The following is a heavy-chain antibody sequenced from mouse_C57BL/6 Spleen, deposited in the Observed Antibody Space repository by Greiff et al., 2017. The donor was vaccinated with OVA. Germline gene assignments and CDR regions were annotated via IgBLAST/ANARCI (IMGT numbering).Heavy chain of an antibody. V-gene: IGHV1-82*01. CDR2: IYPGDGAT. J-gene: IGHJ2*01. D-gene: IGHD1-1*01. CDR1: GYAFSSSW. CDR3: AREGLYYYGSSYGYFDY. Sequence: VQLVESGPELVKPGASVKISCKASGYAFSSSWMNWVKQRPGTGLEWIGRIYPGDGATNYNGKFKGKATLTADKSSSTAYMQLSSLTSEDSAVYFCAREGLYYYGSSYGYFDYWGQGTTLTVSS.